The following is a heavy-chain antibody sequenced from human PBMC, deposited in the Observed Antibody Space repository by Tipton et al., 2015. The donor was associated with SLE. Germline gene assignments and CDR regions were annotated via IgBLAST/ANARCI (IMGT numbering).Heavy chain of an antibody. V-gene: IGHV4-4*07. CDR3: AKWEAYSTFYLDV. Sequence: GLVKPSETLSLTCTVSGDSISTHYWSWIRQPAGKGLEWIGRIYTGESLSGGINYNPSLRSRVTMSLDTSKNQFSLKMTSVTAADTAVYHCAKWEAYSTFYLDVWGKGTTVTVSS. CDR1: GDSISTHY. J-gene: IGHJ6*03. D-gene: IGHD4-11*01. CDR2: IYTGESLSGGI.